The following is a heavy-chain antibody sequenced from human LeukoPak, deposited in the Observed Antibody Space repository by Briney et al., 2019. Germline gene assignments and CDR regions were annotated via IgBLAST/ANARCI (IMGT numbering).Heavy chain of an antibody. CDR2: ISAYNGNT. Sequence: GASVKVSCKASGYTFTSYGISWVRQAPVQGLEWMGWISAYNGNTNYAQKLQGRVTMTTDTSTSTAYMELRSLRSDDTAVYYCARDSLALVVIRTRVFDYWGQGTLVTVSS. CDR3: ARDSLALVVIRTRVFDY. V-gene: IGHV1-18*01. D-gene: IGHD3-22*01. J-gene: IGHJ4*02. CDR1: GYTFTSYG.